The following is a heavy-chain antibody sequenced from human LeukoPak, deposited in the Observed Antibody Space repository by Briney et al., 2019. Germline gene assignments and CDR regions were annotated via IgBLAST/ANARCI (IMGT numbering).Heavy chain of an antibody. V-gene: IGHV3-7*01. CDR2: IKQDGSEN. J-gene: IGHJ4*02. D-gene: IGHD1-7*01. CDR3: ARVGAWELQRVFDY. CDR1: GFTFNDYW. Sequence: GGSLRLSCAASGFTFNDYWMTWVRQVPGKGLEWVANIKQDGSENYYVDSVKGRFTISRDNAKNSLYPQMDSLRVEDTAVYYCARVGAWELQRVFDYWGQGTLVTVSS.